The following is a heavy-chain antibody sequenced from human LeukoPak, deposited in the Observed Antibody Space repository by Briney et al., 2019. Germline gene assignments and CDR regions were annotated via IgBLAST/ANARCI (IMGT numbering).Heavy chain of an antibody. D-gene: IGHD2-21*02. CDR1: GYTFTGYY. CDR2: MNPNSGGT. J-gene: IGHJ4*02. V-gene: IGHV1-2*06. CDR3: ARDTHIVVVTAVSSDY. Sequence: ASVKVSCKASGYTFTGYYMHWVRQAPGQALEWMGRMNPNSGGTNYAQKFQGRVTMTRDTSISTAYMELSRLRSDDTAVYYCARDTHIVVVTAVSSDYWGQGTLVTVSS.